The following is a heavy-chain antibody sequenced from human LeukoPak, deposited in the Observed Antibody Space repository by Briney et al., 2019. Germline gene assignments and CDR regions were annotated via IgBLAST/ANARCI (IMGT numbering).Heavy chain of an antibody. CDR3: AGNPAGYSSGWYHYFDY. CDR1: GGTFSSYA. V-gene: IGHV1-69*13. J-gene: IGHJ4*02. D-gene: IGHD6-19*01. CDR2: IIPIFGTA. Sequence: ASVKVSCKASGGTFSSYAISWVRQAPGQGLEWMGGIIPIFGTANYAQKFQGRVTITADESTSTAYMELSSLRSEDTAVYYCAGNPAGYSSGWYHYFDYWGQGTLVTVSS.